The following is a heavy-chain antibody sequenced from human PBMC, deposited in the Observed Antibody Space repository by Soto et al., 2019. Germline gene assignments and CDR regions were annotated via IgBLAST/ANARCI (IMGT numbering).Heavy chain of an antibody. V-gene: IGHV3-7*01. D-gene: IGHD3-9*01. CDR3: ASVLRYFDWLGDAFDI. Sequence: GGSLRLSCAASGFTFSSYWMSWVRQAPGKGLEWVANIKQDGSEKYYVDSVKGRFTISRDNAKNSLYLQMNSLRAEDTAVYYCASVLRYFDWLGDAFDIWGQGTMVTVSS. CDR1: GFTFSSYW. CDR2: IKQDGSEK. J-gene: IGHJ3*02.